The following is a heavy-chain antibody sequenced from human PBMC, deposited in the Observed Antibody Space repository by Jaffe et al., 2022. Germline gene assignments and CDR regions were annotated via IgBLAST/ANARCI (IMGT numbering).Heavy chain of an antibody. V-gene: IGHV4-38-2*01. CDR1: GYSISSGYY. Sequence: QVQLQESGPGLVKPSETLSLTCAVSGYSISSGYYWGWIRQPPGKGLEWIGSIYHSGSTYYNPSLKSRVTISVDTSKNQFSLKLSSVTAADTAVYYCARGFGEFIGDAFDIWGQGTMVTVSS. J-gene: IGHJ3*02. D-gene: IGHD3-10*01. CDR2: IYHSGST. CDR3: ARGFGEFIGDAFDI.